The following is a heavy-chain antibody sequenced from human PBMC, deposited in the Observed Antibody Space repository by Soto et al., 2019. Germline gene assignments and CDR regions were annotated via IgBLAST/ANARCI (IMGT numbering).Heavy chain of an antibody. Sequence: QVQLVQSGAEVKKPGASVKVSCKASGYTFTHYGITWVRQAPGQGLEWMGWINSFSGDTNYPQKLQGRLTMTTDTSTNRGYMELMNLRSDDTAVYYGARVLDSGGKYCYFDILWRRTLVTGSS. V-gene: IGHV1-18*01. D-gene: IGHD4-17*01. J-gene: IGHJ2*01. CDR2: INSFSGDT. CDR1: GYTFTHYG. CDR3: ARVLDSGGKYCYFDI.